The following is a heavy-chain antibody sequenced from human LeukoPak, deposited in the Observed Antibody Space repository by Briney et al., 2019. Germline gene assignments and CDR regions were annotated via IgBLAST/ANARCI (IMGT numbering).Heavy chain of an antibody. CDR3: AKGLYRITMVRGVPCYFDY. D-gene: IGHD3-10*01. Sequence: PGGSLRLSCAASGFTFSSYAMSWVRQAPGKGLEWVSAISGSGGSTYYADSVKGRFTISRDNSKNTLYLQMNSLRAEDTAVYYCAKGLYRITMVRGVPCYFDYWGQGTLVTVSS. J-gene: IGHJ4*02. CDR2: ISGSGGST. CDR1: GFTFSSYA. V-gene: IGHV3-23*01.